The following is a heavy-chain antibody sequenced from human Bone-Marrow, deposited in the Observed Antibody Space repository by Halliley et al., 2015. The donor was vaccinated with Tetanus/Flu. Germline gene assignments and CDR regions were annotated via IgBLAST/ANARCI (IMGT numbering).Heavy chain of an antibody. CDR2: ISGGSSYI. CDR3: ARDLSYYFDSRGQSPAYFDY. D-gene: IGHD3-22*01. CDR1: GFTFSSYS. V-gene: IGHV3-21*01. J-gene: IGHJ4*02. Sequence: SLRLSCAASGFTFSSYSMNWVRQAPGKGLEWVSCISGGSSYIYYADSVKGRFTISRGNAKNSLYLQMNSLRAEDTAVYYCARDLSYYFDSRGQSPAYFDYWGQGALVTVSS.